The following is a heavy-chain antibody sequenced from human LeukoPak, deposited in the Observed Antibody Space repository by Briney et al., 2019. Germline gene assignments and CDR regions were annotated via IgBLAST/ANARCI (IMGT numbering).Heavy chain of an antibody. V-gene: IGHV3-30*02. J-gene: IGHJ6*03. CDR3: AKGGGYEAQYYYYYLDV. CDR2: IRYDGSNK. CDR1: GFTFISYG. D-gene: IGHD5-12*01. Sequence: GGSLRLSCAASGFTFISYGMYWVRQAPGKGLESVAFIRYDGSNKDYADSVKGRFTVSRDNSKNTLYLQMKSLRAEDTAVYYCAKGGGYEAQYYYYYLDVWGKGTTVTISS.